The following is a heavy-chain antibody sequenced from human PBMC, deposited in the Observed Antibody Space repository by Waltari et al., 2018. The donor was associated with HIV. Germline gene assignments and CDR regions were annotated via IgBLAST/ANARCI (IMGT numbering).Heavy chain of an antibody. V-gene: IGHV3-33*01. CDR3: ARTPYDTSGYCFDY. J-gene: IGHJ4*02. D-gene: IGHD3-22*01. CDR1: GFTFSSYV. Sequence: QVQLVESGGGVVQTGRSLRLSCAASGFTFSSYVMHWVRKAPGKGLDWLAVVWYDGKNKYYADSVKGRFTVSRDNSKNTLFLQMNSLRVDDTAVYYCARTPYDTSGYCFDYWGQGTLVTVSS. CDR2: VWYDGKNK.